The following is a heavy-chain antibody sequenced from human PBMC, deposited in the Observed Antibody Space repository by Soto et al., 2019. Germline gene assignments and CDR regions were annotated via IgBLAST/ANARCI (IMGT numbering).Heavy chain of an antibody. D-gene: IGHD5-12*01. Sequence: SQTLSLTCAISGDSVSSNTASWNWVRQSPSRGLEWLGRTYARSKWYNDYAVSVKSRIIINPDTSKNQFSLQLNSVTPEDTAVYYCAKGDNLGPKTGYAFDPWGQGILVTVSS. J-gene: IGHJ5*02. CDR3: AKGDNLGPKTGYAFDP. V-gene: IGHV6-1*01. CDR1: GDSVSSNTAS. CDR2: TYARSKWYN.